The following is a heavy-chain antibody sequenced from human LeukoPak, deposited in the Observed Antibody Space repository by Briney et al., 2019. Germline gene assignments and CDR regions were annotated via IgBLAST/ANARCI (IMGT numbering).Heavy chain of an antibody. D-gene: IGHD6-19*01. Sequence: SETLSLTCTVSSGSINNYFWSWIRQPPGKGLEWIGYIHSSGSTIYNPSLKSRVTISLDKSKNQFSLKLTSVTAADTAGYYCARRATYSSGWSSWGQGTLVTVSS. CDR2: IHSSGST. CDR1: SGSINNYF. V-gene: IGHV4-59*08. J-gene: IGHJ5*02. CDR3: ARRATYSSGWSS.